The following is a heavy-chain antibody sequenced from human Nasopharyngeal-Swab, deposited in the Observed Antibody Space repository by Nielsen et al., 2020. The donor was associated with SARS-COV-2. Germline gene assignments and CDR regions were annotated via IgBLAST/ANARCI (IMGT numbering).Heavy chain of an antibody. CDR1: GFTFSSYA. CDR2: ISYDGSNK. Sequence: GGSLRLSCAASGFTFSSYAMHWVRQAPGKGLEWVAVISYDGSNKYYADSVKGRFTISRDNSKNTLYLQMNSLRAEDTAVYYCARGDIVVVPAAIPGRPFDPGGQGTLVTVSS. V-gene: IGHV3-30-3*01. D-gene: IGHD2-2*02. J-gene: IGHJ5*02. CDR3: ARGDIVVVPAAIPGRPFDP.